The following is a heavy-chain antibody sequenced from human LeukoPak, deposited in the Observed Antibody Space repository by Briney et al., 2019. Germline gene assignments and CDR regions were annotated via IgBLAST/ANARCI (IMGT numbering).Heavy chain of an antibody. V-gene: IGHV3-7*01. CDR3: ARDKAVGPTLLDY. CDR2: IKQDGSEK. Sequence: PGGSLRLSCAASGFTFSGYWMSWVRQAPGKGLEWVANIKQDGSEKYFVDSVGGRFTISRDNAKNSLYLEMNSLRAEDTAVYYCARDKAVGPTLLDYWGQGTLVTASS. CDR1: GFTFSGYW. J-gene: IGHJ4*02. D-gene: IGHD1-26*01.